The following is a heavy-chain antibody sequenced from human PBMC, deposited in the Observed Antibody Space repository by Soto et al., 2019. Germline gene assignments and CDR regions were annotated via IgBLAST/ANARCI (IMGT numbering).Heavy chain of an antibody. CDR3: AHRRLGIAVAGALDY. J-gene: IGHJ4*02. CDR1: GFSLSTSGVG. Sequence: QITLKESGPTLVKPTQTLTLTCTFSGFSLSTSGVGVGWIRQPPGKALEWLALIYWNDDKRYSPSLKSRLTITKDTSKNQVALTMTSMDPVDTATYYCAHRRLGIAVAGALDYWGQGTLVTVSS. CDR2: IYWNDDK. D-gene: IGHD6-19*01. V-gene: IGHV2-5*01.